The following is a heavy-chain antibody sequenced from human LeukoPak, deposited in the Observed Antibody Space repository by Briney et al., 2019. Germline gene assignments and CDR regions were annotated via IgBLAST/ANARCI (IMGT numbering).Heavy chain of an antibody. Sequence: GGSLRLSCAASGFTFSSYSMNWVRQAPGKGLEWVSSISSSSSYIYYADSVKGRFTISRDNAKNSLYLQMNSLRAEDTAVYYCARVKLDYGDYEFDCWGQGTLVTVSS. J-gene: IGHJ4*02. V-gene: IGHV3-21*01. CDR3: ARVKLDYGDYEFDC. CDR1: GFTFSSYS. CDR2: ISSSSSYI. D-gene: IGHD4-17*01.